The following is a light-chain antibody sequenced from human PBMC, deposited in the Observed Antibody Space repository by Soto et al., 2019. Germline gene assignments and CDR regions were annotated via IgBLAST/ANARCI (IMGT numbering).Light chain of an antibody. Sequence: DIQMTQSTSYLSTSVGHRVTIICRASQIISTYLNWYQQKPGQAPRLLIYDTSSRASGTPARFSGSGSGTDFTLTISRLQTEDFAVFYCQQYGTSEIIFGQGTRLEIK. CDR1: QIISTY. V-gene: IGKV1-39*02. J-gene: IGKJ5*01. CDR3: QQYGTSEII. CDR2: DTS.